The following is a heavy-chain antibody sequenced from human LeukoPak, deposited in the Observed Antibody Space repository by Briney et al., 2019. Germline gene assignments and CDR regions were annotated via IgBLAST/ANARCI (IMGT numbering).Heavy chain of an antibody. CDR1: GGSFSGYY. D-gene: IGHD3-22*01. CDR2: INHSGST. Sequence: PSETLSLTCAVYGGSFSGYYWSWIRQPPGKGLEWIGEINHSGSTNYNPSLKSRVTISVDTSKNQFSLKLSSVTAADPAVYYCARGRLRYYYDSSGYYYGIRFDYWGQGTLVTVSS. J-gene: IGHJ4*02. V-gene: IGHV4-34*01. CDR3: ARGRLRYYYDSSGYYYGIRFDY.